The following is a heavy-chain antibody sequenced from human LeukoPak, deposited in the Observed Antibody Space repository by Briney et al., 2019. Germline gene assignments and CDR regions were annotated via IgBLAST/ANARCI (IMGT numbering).Heavy chain of an antibody. J-gene: IGHJ4*02. Sequence: GGSLRLSCVASGFPFSSYWMTWVRQAPGKGLECVSAISGSGDSTYYADSVKGRFTISRDNSKNTMYVQMNSLRAEDTAVYCCARGSGNYYNRPYFDYWGQGGLVTVSS. D-gene: IGHD3-10*01. CDR2: ISGSGDST. V-gene: IGHV3-23*01. CDR3: ARGSGNYYNRPYFDY. CDR1: GFPFSSYW.